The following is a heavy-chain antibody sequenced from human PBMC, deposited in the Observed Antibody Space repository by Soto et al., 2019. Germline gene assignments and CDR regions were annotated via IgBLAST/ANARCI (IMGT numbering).Heavy chain of an antibody. Sequence: QAQLVESGGGVVQPGRSLRLSCAASGFSFKTYGMHWVRQAPGKGLEWVAVIWDDGSEEYYADSVKGRFIISRDNSKNMLYLQLNSLRADYTAVYYCVEYLSDAVDIWGQGTLVTVSS. V-gene: IGHV3-33*03. D-gene: IGHD2-21*02. J-gene: IGHJ3*02. CDR3: VEYLSDAVDI. CDR1: GFSFKTYG. CDR2: IWDDGSEE.